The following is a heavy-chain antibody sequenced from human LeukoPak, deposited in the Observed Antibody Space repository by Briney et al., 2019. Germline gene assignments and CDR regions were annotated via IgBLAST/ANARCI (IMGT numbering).Heavy chain of an antibody. J-gene: IGHJ4*02. CDR2: ISYDGSNK. CDR1: GFTFSSYG. Sequence: GGSLRLSCAASGFTFSSYGMHWVRQAPGKGLEWVAVISYDGSNKYYADSEKGRFAISRDNSKNTLYLQMNSLRAEDTAVYYCAKDLPPDSSGYYFSDWGQGTLVTVSS. V-gene: IGHV3-30*18. CDR3: AKDLPPDSSGYYFSD. D-gene: IGHD3-22*01.